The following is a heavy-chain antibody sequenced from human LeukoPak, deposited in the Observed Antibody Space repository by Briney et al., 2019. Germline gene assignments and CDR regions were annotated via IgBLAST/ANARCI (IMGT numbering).Heavy chain of an antibody. V-gene: IGHV3-21*01. D-gene: IGHD3-9*01. Sequence: PGGSLRLSCAVSGSTFSTYWMSWVRQAPGKGLEWVSSITSGGDYIYYADSVKGRFTTSRDNAKNSLSLQLNSLRVEDTAVYYCARGHYDVLAASYKWTPDYWGQGTLVTVSS. CDR1: GSTFSTYW. J-gene: IGHJ4*02. CDR2: ITSGGDYI. CDR3: ARGHYDVLAASYKWTPDY.